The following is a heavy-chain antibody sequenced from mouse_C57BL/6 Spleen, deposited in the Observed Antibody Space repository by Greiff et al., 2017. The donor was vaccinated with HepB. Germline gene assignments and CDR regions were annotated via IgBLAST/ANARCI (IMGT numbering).Heavy chain of an antibody. Sequence: QVQLKQPGAELVKPGASVKMSCKASGYTFTSYWITWVKQRPGQGLEWIGDIYPGSGSTNYNEKFKSKATLTVDTSSSTAYMQLSSLTSEDSAVYYCANIYCYGSSQYFAVWGTGTTLTVSS. CDR3: ANIYCYGSSQYFAV. V-gene: IGHV1-55*01. D-gene: IGHD1-1*01. J-gene: IGHJ1*03. CDR2: IYPGSGST. CDR1: GYTFTSYW.